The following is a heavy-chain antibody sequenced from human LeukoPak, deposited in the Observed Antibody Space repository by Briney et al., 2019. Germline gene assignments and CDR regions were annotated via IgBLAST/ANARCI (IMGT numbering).Heavy chain of an antibody. CDR2: IYHSGST. Sequence: PSGTLSLTCAVSGYSISSGYYWGWIRQPPGKGLEWIGSIYHSGSTYYNPSLKSRVTISVDTSKNQFSLKLSSVTAADTAVYYCANSFWYWGQGTLVTVSS. CDR1: GYSISSGYY. V-gene: IGHV4-38-2*01. J-gene: IGHJ4*02. CDR3: ANSFWY. D-gene: IGHD3-3*01.